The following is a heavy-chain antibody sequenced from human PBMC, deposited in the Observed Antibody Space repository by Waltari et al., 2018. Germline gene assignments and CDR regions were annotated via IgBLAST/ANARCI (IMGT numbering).Heavy chain of an antibody. CDR3: TRALSGSFPY. J-gene: IGHJ4*02. Sequence: EVQLVESGGGSVQPGGSLRLSCAPSGFPFSSYWISWVRQAPGKGLVWVSRINTDGSSTSYADSVKGRFTISRDNAKNTLYLQMNSLRAEDTAVYYCTRALSGSFPYWGQGTLVTVSS. D-gene: IGHD1-26*01. CDR1: GFPFSSYW. CDR2: INTDGSST. V-gene: IGHV3-74*01.